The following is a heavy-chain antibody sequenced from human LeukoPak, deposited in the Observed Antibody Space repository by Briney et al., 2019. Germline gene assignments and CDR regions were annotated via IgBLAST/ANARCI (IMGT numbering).Heavy chain of an antibody. Sequence: PGGSLRLSCAASGFTFSSYAMHWVRQAPGKGLEWVSAISGSGGSTYYADSVKGRFTISRDNSKNTLYLQMNSLRAEDTAVYYCAKDSGIVGATIDYWGQGTLVTVSS. CDR3: AKDSGIVGATIDY. J-gene: IGHJ4*02. D-gene: IGHD1-26*01. V-gene: IGHV3-23*01. CDR2: ISGSGGST. CDR1: GFTFSSYA.